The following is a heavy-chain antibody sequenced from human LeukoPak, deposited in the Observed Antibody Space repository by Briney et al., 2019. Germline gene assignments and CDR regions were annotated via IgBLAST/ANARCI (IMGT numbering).Heavy chain of an antibody. V-gene: IGHV4-39*01. D-gene: IGHD3-10*01. Sequence: SETLSLTCTVSGGSLSSISYYWGWIRQPPGKGLEWIGTIYYSGSTYHSPSLKSRVTISGDTSKNQISLKLSSVTAADTAVYYCARHSEYYSGSGSASGYFDYWGQGTLVIVSS. CDR2: IYYSGST. J-gene: IGHJ4*02. CDR3: ARHSEYYSGSGSASGYFDY. CDR1: GGSLSSISYY.